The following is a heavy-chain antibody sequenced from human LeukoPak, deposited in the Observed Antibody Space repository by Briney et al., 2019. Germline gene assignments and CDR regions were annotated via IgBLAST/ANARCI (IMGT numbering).Heavy chain of an antibody. Sequence: SETLSLTCSVSGDSVTRGSFYWAWLRQSPGKGLEWIGEISHTEGTRYNPSLESRVTMSVGTSENQLSLKLIFVTAADTAVYYCARIRCGHSGSVCYNHWGLGTLVTVSS. CDR3: ARIRCGHSGSVCYNH. V-gene: IGHV4-39*01. D-gene: IGHD3-9*01. CDR1: GDSVTRGSFY. CDR2: ISHTEGT. J-gene: IGHJ4*02.